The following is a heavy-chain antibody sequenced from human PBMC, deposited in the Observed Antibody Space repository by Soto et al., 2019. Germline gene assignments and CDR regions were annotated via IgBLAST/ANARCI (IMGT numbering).Heavy chain of an antibody. CDR2: INPKSGGT. D-gene: IGHD2-8*01. J-gene: IGHJ6*02. Sequence: AASVKVSCKASGYSFTDYHIHWVRQAPGQGLEWLGRINPKSGGTSTAQKFQGWVTMTTETSISTAYMEPTRLTSDDTAIYYCARGDSTDCSNGVCSFFYKHERDVGG. CDR1: GYSFTDYH. CDR3: ARGDSTDCSNGVCSFFYKHERDV. V-gene: IGHV1-2*04.